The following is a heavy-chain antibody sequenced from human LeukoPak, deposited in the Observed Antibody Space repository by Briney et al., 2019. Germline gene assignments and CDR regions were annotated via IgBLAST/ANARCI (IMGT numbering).Heavy chain of an antibody. Sequence: SVKVSCKASGGTFSNCAISWVRQAPGQGLEWLGGIIPIFGPPNTAQKFQGRVTITADESTSTVHMELSSLTSEDTAMYYCARDRSSGTFDSFGIWGPGTMVTVSS. CDR1: GGTFSNCA. CDR2: IIPIFGPP. V-gene: IGHV1-69*01. D-gene: IGHD1-26*01. CDR3: ARDRSSGTFDSFGI. J-gene: IGHJ3*02.